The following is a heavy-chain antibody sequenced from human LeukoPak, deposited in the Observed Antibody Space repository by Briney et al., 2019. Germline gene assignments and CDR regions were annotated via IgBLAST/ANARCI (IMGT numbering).Heavy chain of an antibody. CDR1: GFTFSNAW. D-gene: IGHD3-9*01. Sequence: GGSLRLSCAASGFTFSNAWMNWVRQAPGKGLEWVGRIKSRTDGGTTNYAAPVKGRFTISRDDSKNTLYLQMNSLKTEDTAVYYRTTVALRYFDWLPDGPDYWGQGTLVTVSS. CDR2: IKSRTDGGTT. J-gene: IGHJ4*02. V-gene: IGHV3-15*07. CDR3: TTVALRYFDWLPDGPDY.